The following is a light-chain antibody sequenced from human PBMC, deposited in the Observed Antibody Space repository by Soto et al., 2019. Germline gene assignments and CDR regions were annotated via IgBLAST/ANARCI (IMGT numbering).Light chain of an antibody. Sequence: EIVMTQSPATLSVSPGERATLSCRANQSVGYFIAWYQQKPGQAPRLLIYGASTRATGIPARFSGSGSGTEFTLTISSLQPEDVAAYYCQKYNSAPLTFGGGTKVDI. CDR2: GAS. V-gene: IGKV3-15*01. CDR1: QSVGYF. CDR3: QKYNSAPLT. J-gene: IGKJ4*01.